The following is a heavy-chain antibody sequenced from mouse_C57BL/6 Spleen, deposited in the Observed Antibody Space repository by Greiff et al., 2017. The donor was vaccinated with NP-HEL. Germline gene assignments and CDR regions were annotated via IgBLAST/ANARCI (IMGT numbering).Heavy chain of an antibody. CDR1: GYTFTSYW. D-gene: IGHD2-1*01. Sequence: VQLQQPGAELVKPGASVKMSCKASGYTFTSYWITWVKQRPGQGLEWIGDIYPGSGSTNYNEKFKSKATLTVDTSSSTAYMQLSSLTSEDSAVYYCARMGEYGNYDYFDYWGQGTTLTVSS. CDR2: IYPGSGST. J-gene: IGHJ2*01. CDR3: ARMGEYGNYDYFDY. V-gene: IGHV1-55*01.